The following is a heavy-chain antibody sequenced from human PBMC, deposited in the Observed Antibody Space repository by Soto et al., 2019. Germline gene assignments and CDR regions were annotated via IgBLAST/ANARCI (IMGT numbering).Heavy chain of an antibody. J-gene: IGHJ4*02. Sequence: EVQLLESGGGLVQPGGSLRLSCAASGFTFSSYAMSWVRQAPGKGLEWVSAISGSGGSTYYADSVKGRFTISRDNSKNTLYLQMNSLRAEDTAVYYCSKDLGDIVATISDYWGQGTLVTVSS. D-gene: IGHD5-12*01. CDR2: ISGSGGST. V-gene: IGHV3-23*01. CDR1: GFTFSSYA. CDR3: SKDLGDIVATISDY.